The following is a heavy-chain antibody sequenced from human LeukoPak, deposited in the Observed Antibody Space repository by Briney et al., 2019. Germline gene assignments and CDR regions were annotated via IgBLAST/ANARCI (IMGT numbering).Heavy chain of an antibody. CDR3: ARARSYCSGGSCYYQGFDY. Sequence: ASVKVSCKVSGYTLTELSMHWVRQAPGKGLEWMGGFDPEDGETIYAQKFQGRVTMTEDTSTDTAYMELSSLRSEDTAVYYCARARSYCSGGSCYYQGFDYWGQGTLVTVSS. D-gene: IGHD2-15*01. V-gene: IGHV1-24*01. CDR1: GYTLTELS. CDR2: FDPEDGET. J-gene: IGHJ4*02.